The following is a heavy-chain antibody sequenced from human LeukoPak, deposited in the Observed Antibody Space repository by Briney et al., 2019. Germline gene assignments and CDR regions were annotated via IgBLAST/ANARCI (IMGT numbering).Heavy chain of an antibody. Sequence: GGSLRLSCAASGFTFSSYSMNWARQAPGKGLEWVSSISSSSSYIYYADSVKGRFTISRDNAKNSLYLQMNSLRAEDTAVYYCARAKPPRWTPFSDYWGQGTLVTVSS. J-gene: IGHJ4*02. V-gene: IGHV3-21*01. CDR2: ISSSSSYI. CDR3: ARAKPPRWTPFSDY. CDR1: GFTFSSYS. D-gene: IGHD2/OR15-2a*01.